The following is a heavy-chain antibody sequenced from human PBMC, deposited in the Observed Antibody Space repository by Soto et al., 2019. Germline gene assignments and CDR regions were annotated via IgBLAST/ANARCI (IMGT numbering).Heavy chain of an antibody. Sequence: QVQLVESGGGVVQPGRSLRLSCAASGFTFSSYAMHWVRQAPGKGLEWVAVISYDGSNKYYADSVKGRFTISRDNSKNTLYLQMKSLRAEDTAVYYCARNVVRSGPGYYIDYWGQGTLVTVSS. V-gene: IGHV3-30-3*01. CDR3: ARNVVRSGPGYYIDY. CDR1: GFTFSSYA. CDR2: ISYDGSNK. J-gene: IGHJ4*02. D-gene: IGHD2-21*01.